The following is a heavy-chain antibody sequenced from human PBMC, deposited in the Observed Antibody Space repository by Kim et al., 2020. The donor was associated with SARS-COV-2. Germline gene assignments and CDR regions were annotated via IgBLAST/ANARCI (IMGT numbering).Heavy chain of an antibody. Sequence: SVKVSCKTSGGTFSSYSICWVRQAPGQGLEWLGRIVPFVDITNYAQKFQGRVTITADKSTNTAYMELSSLTSEDTAVYFCARDPGGLAAGTLDNWGQGALVIVSS. CDR2: IVPFVDIT. V-gene: IGHV1-69*04. CDR1: GGTFSSYS. J-gene: IGHJ4*02. D-gene: IGHD6-13*01. CDR3: ARDPGGLAAGTLDN.